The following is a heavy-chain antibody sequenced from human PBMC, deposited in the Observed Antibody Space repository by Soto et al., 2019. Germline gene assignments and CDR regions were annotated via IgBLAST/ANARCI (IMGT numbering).Heavy chain of an antibody. D-gene: IGHD3-10*01. CDR1: GFTFSSYW. J-gene: IGHJ6*03. CDR2: LYTDGSRT. Sequence: EVQLVESGGGLVQPGGSLRLSCAASGFTFSSYWMHWVRQVPGKGLVWVSRLYTDGSRTSYADSVKGRFTLARDNAKNRRYLQMNSLRAEDTAVYYCARGAGGYYHMDAWGKGTTVTVSS. V-gene: IGHV3-74*01. CDR3: ARGAGGYYHMDA.